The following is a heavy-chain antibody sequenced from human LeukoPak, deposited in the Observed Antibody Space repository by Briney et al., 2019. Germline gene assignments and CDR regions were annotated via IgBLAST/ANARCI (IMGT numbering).Heavy chain of an antibody. CDR3: ASTHAGIQLWFPFDY. CDR2: ISSSSSTI. CDR1: GFTFSSYS. V-gene: IGHV3-48*01. Sequence: PGGSLRLSCAASGFTFSSYSMNWVRQAPGKGLEWVSYISSSSSTIYYADSVKGRFTISRDNAKNSLYLQMNSLRAEDTAVYYCASTHAGIQLWFPFDYWGQGTLVTVSS. D-gene: IGHD5-18*01. J-gene: IGHJ4*02.